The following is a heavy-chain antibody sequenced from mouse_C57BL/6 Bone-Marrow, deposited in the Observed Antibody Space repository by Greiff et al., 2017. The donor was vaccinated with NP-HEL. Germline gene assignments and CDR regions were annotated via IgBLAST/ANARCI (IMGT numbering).Heavy chain of an antibody. CDR2: INPSTGGT. J-gene: IGHJ4*01. CDR3: ARGRRNAMDY. Sequence: EVQLVESGPELVKPGASVKMSCKASGYTFTDYNMHWVKQSHGKSLEWIGEINPSTGGTTYNQKFKAKATLTVDKSSSTAYMQLKSLTSEDSAVYYCARGRRNAMDYWGQGTSVTVSS. CDR1: GYTFTDYN. V-gene: IGHV1-42*01.